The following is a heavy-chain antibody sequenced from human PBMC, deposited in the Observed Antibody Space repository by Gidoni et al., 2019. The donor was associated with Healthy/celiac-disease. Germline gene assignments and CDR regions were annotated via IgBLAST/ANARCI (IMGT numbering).Heavy chain of an antibody. CDR2: ISSSGNTI. J-gene: IGHJ4*02. CDR1: GFTFSDSY. Sequence: QVQLVESGGGLVRPGGSMRLSCAASGFTFSDSYMSWIRQAPGKGLEWVSYISSSGNTIYYAGSVKGRFTISRDNAKSSLFLQMNSLRAEDTAVYYCARDGLPIGFFDYWGQGTLVTVSS. CDR3: ARDGLPIGFFDY. V-gene: IGHV3-11*01. D-gene: IGHD5-12*01.